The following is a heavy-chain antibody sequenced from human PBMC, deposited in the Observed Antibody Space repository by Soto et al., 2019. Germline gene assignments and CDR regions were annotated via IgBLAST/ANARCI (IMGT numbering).Heavy chain of an antibody. CDR1: GFTFSSYA. CDR2: ISGSGGST. J-gene: IGHJ6*02. V-gene: IGHV3-23*01. Sequence: PGGSLRLSCAASGFTFSSYAMSWVRQAPGKGLEWVSAISGSGGSTYYADSVKGRFTISRDNSKNTLYLQMNSLRAEDTAVYYCAKGSPPPSNSPVCSSTSCYTPDYYGMDVWGQGTTVTVSS. CDR3: AKGSPPPSNSPVCSSTSCYTPDYYGMDV. D-gene: IGHD2-2*02.